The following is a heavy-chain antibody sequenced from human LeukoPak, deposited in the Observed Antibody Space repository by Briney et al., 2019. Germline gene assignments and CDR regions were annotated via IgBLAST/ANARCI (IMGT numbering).Heavy chain of an antibody. V-gene: IGHV3-33*01. CDR2: IWYDGSNK. J-gene: IGHJ6*02. CDR3: ARTTGKDAYYFYGMHV. D-gene: IGHD1-1*01. CDR1: GFTFSSYG. Sequence: GGSLRLSCAASGFTFSSYGMHWVRQAPGKGLEWVAVIWYDGSNKYYADSVKGRFTISRDNSKNTLYLQMNSLRAEDTAVYYCARTTGKDAYYFYGMHVWGQGTTVTVSS.